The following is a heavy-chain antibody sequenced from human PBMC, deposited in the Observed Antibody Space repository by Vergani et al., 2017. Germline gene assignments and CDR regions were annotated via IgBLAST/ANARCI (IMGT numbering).Heavy chain of an antibody. CDR2: ICHTEDT. D-gene: IGHD2-2*02. V-gene: IGHV4-4*03. CDR3: ARGRRDCSSTSCYKMRYFGY. CDR1: GDSISSNNC. Sequence: QVQLQESGPGLVKPPGTLSLTCAVSGDSISSNNCWTWVRQPPGKGLEWIGEICHTEDTKYSPSLKSRVTVSVDTSKNQFSLKLSSVTAADTAVYYCARGRRDCSSTSCYKMRYFGYWGQGTLVTVSS. J-gene: IGHJ4*02.